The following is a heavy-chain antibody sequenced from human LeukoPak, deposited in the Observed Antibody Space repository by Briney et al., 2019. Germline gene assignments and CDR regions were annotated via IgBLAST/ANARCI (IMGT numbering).Heavy chain of an antibody. J-gene: IGHJ5*02. CDR2: ISAYNGNT. CDR3: AITNSAAAGTPWFDP. D-gene: IGHD6-13*01. V-gene: IGHV1-18*04. Sequence: ASVKVSCKASGYTFTGYYMHWVRQAPGQGLEWMGWISAYNGNTNYAQKLQGRVTMTTDTSTSTAYMELRSLRSDDTAVYYCAITNSAAAGTPWFDPWGQGTLVTVSS. CDR1: GYTFTGYY.